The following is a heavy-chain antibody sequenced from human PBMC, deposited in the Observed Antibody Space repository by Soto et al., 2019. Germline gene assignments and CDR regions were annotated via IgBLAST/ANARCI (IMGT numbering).Heavy chain of an antibody. CDR3: ARGPVRPGIHLWLEVVGAQIRSDP. V-gene: IGHV1-8*01. CDR1: GYTFTSYD. D-gene: IGHD5-18*01. CDR2: MNPNSGNT. Sequence: QVQLVQSGAEVKKPGASVKVSCKASGYTFTSYDINWVRQATGQGLEWMGWMNPNSGNTGYAQKFQGRVTIPRNTSISTAYMGLGSVRSEDTAMYYCARGPVRPGIHLWLEVVGAQIRSDPWGQGTLVTVSS. J-gene: IGHJ5*02.